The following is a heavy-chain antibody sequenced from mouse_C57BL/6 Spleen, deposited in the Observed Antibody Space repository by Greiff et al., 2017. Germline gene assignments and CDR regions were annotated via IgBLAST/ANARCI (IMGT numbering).Heavy chain of an antibody. CDR2: FHPYNNDT. J-gene: IGHJ1*03. CDR1: GYTFTTYP. D-gene: IGHD1-1*01. CDR3: ARRPLVTTVVDPSYWYFDV. Sequence: VQLQQSGAELVKPGASVKMSCKASGYTFTTYPIEWMKQNHGKSLEWIGNFHPYNNDTKYNEKFKGKATLNVEKSSSTVYLELSRLSSADSAVYYCARRPLVTTVVDPSYWYFDVWGTGTTVTVSS. V-gene: IGHV1-47*01.